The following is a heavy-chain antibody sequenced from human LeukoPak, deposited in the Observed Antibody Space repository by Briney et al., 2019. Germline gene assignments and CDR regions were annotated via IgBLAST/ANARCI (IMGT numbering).Heavy chain of an antibody. J-gene: IGHJ5*02. D-gene: IGHD2-2*01. CDR1: GGSISSSNW. Sequence: SETLSLTCAVSGGSISSSNWWSWVRQPPGKGLEWIGEIYHSGSTNYNPSLKSRVTISVDKSKNQFSLKLSSVTAADTAVYYCARSRCSSTSCYRPKENWFDPWGQGTLVTVSS. CDR2: IYHSGST. CDR3: ARSRCSSTSCYRPKENWFDP. V-gene: IGHV4-4*02.